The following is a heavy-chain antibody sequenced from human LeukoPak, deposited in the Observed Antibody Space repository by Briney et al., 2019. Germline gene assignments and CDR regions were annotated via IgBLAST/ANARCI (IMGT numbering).Heavy chain of an antibody. CDR3: AKLIVGGGGFDY. CDR1: GFTFNSYA. J-gene: IGHJ4*02. CDR2: ISESGAET. Sequence: PGGSLRLSCAATGFTFNSYAMSWVRQAPGKGLEWVSGISESGAETYYADSVKGRFTISRDNSKNTLYLQMNSLRAEDTALYSCAKLIVGGGGFDYWGQGTRVTVSS. V-gene: IGHV3-23*01. D-gene: IGHD2-15*01.